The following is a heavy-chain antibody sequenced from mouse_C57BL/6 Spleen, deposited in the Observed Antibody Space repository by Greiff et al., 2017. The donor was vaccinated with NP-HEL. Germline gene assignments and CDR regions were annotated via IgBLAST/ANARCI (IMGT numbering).Heavy chain of an antibody. CDR3: ARAITTVVATPFDY. CDR2: IHPNSGST. CDR1: GYTFTSYW. D-gene: IGHD1-1*01. Sequence: QVHVKQPGAELVKPGASVKLSCKASGYTFTSYWMHWVKQRPGQGLEWIGMIHPNSGSTNYNEKFKSKATLTVDKSSSTAYMQLSSLTSEDSAVYYCARAITTVVATPFDYWGQGTTLTVSS. J-gene: IGHJ2*01. V-gene: IGHV1-64*01.